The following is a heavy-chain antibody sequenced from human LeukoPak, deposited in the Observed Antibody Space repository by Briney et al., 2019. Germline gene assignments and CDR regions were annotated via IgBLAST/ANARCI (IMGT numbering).Heavy chain of an antibody. CDR2: INPSGGST. J-gene: IGHJ4*02. D-gene: IGHD3-9*01. V-gene: IGHV1-46*01. Sequence: ASVKVSCKASGYTFTSYYMHWVRQAPRQGLDWMGIINPSGGSTSSAQKFQGRVTMTRDMSTSTVYMELSSLRSEDTVFFFKQKTAYEILTGYYTCLDYWGQGTLVTVSS. CDR1: GYTFTSYY. CDR3: QKTAYEILTGYYTCLDY.